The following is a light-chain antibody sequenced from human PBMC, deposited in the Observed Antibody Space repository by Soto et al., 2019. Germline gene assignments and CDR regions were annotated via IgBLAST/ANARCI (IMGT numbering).Light chain of an antibody. J-gene: IGKJ4*01. CDR2: AAS. CDR3: QQVDHYAST. CDR1: QDISSY. V-gene: IGKV1-9*01. Sequence: IQLTQSPSSLSASVGDRATITCRATQDISSYLAWYQQKPGKAPKLLIYAASTLQSGVPSRFSGSGAGTDFTLSISSLQPEDFATYYCQQVDHYASTFGGGTKVEIK.